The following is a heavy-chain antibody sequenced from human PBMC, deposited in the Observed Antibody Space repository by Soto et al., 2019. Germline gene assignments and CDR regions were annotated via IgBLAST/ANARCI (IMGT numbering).Heavy chain of an antibody. CDR3: AKGRSHVVVVAATFDY. CDR2: ISGSGGST. V-gene: IGHV3-23*01. D-gene: IGHD2-15*01. J-gene: IGHJ4*02. Sequence: SGGSLRLSCAASGFTFSSYAMSWVRQAPGKGLEWVSAISGSGGSTYYADSVKGRFTISRDNSKNTLYLQMSSLRAEDTAVYYCAKGRSHVVVVAATFDYWGQGTLVTVSS. CDR1: GFTFSSYA.